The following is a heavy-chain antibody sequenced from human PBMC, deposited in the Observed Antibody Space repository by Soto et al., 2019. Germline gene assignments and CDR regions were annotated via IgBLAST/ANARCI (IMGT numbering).Heavy chain of an antibody. J-gene: IGHJ4*02. Sequence: EVQVVESGGGLVQPGGSLRLSCAASGFSVTNNYMNWVRQAPGKGLEWVSIIDIGGNTYYADSVKDRFTISRDNSRNTRSLHMDSLRAEDTAVYYCARGRGSTGYLGREHYFDYWGQGTLVTVSP. V-gene: IGHV3-66*01. CDR2: IDIGGNT. CDR1: GFSVTNNY. D-gene: IGHD2-2*01. CDR3: ARGRGSTGYLGREHYFDY.